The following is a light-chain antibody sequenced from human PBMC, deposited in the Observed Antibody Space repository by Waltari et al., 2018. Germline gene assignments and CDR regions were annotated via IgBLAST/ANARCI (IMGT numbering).Light chain of an antibody. CDR1: TLPRQD. V-gene: IGLV3-25*03. Sequence: SYKLPQAPSVSVSPGQPARITCSGETLPRQDAYWYQQKPGEAPVMVIFKDNERPSGIPERFSGSSSGTTVTLTISGVQAEDEADYFCQSADRNGVVFGGGTKLTVL. CDR3: QSADRNGVV. CDR2: KDN. J-gene: IGLJ3*02.